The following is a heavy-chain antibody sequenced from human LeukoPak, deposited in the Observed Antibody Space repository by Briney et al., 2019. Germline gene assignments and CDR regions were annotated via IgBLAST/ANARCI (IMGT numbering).Heavy chain of an antibody. V-gene: IGHV4-34*01. J-gene: IGHJ4*02. Sequence: SETLSLTCAVYGGSFSGYYWSWIRQPPGKGLEWIGEINHSGSTNYNPSLKSRVTISIDASKNQVSLKLSSVTAADTAVYYCARDKGSDGYNIFDYWGQGTLVTVSS. CDR3: ARDKGSDGYNIFDY. CDR2: INHSGST. D-gene: IGHD5-24*01. CDR1: GGSFSGYY.